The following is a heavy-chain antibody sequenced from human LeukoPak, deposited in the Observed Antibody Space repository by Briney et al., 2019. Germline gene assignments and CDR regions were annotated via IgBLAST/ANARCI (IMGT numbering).Heavy chain of an antibody. CDR1: GYTFTSYG. D-gene: IGHD3-10*01. J-gene: IGHJ4*02. V-gene: IGHV1-18*01. Sequence: ASVKVSCKASGYTFTSYGISWVRQAPGQGLEWMGWISAYNGNTNYAQKLQGRVTMTTDTSTSTAYTELRSLRSDDTAVYYCARDQYYYGSGSYASPPFDYWGQGTLVTVSS. CDR3: ARDQYYYGSGSYASPPFDY. CDR2: ISAYNGNT.